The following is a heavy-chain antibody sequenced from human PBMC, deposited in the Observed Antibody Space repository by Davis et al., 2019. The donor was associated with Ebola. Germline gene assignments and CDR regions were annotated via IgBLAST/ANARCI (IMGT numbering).Heavy chain of an antibody. J-gene: IGHJ4*02. CDR2: INAGNGNT. CDR3: ARGRNGGWDFDY. V-gene: IGHV1-3*01. CDR1: GYTFTSYA. Sequence: AASVKVSCKASGYTFTSYAMHWVRQAPGQRLEWMGWINAGNGNTKYSQKFQGRVTITRDTSASTAYMELSSLRSDDTAEYYCARGRNGGWDFDYWGQGTLVTVSS. D-gene: IGHD6-19*01.